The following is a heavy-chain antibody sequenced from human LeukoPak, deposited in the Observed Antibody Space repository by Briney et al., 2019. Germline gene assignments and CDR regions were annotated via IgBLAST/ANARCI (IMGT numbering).Heavy chain of an antibody. CDR1: GYTFTSDY. Sequence: ASVKVSCKASGYTFTSDYMHWVRQAPGQGLEWMGWINPNGGGTNYAQKFQGRVTMTRDTSISTAYMELSRLRSDDTAVYYCARAYYYDSSAAFDIWGQGTMVTVSS. D-gene: IGHD3-22*01. V-gene: IGHV1-2*02. CDR2: INPNGGGT. CDR3: ARAYYYDSSAAFDI. J-gene: IGHJ3*02.